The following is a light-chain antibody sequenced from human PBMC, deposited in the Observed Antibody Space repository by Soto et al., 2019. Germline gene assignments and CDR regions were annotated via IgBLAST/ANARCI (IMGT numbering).Light chain of an antibody. CDR2: DTT. J-gene: IGLJ1*01. CDR1: TGAVTNGHY. CDR3: LLSYNGPYV. Sequence: QAVVTQEASLTVSPGGTVTLTCGSSTGAVTNGHYPYWFQQKPGQAPRTLIYDTTNRHSWTPAQFSGSLLGGKAALTLSGAQPEDEAEYYCLLSYNGPYVFGTGTKVTVL. V-gene: IGLV7-46*01.